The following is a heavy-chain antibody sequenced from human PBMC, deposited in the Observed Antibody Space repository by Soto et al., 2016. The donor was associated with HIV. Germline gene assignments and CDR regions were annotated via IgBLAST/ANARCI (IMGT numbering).Heavy chain of an antibody. D-gene: IGHD3-9*01. J-gene: IGHJ4*02. CDR1: GGTFSNYA. Sequence: QVQLVQSGAEVKKPGSSVKVSCKASGGTFSNYAISWVRQAPGQGLEWMAWSNPKSGASKSAQRFQGRVTMTRDTSISTAYMELHSLESDDTAVYYCARDPPDYDILTGRLWGQGTLVTVSS. V-gene: IGHV1-2*02. CDR2: SNPKSGAS. CDR3: ARDPPDYDILTGRL.